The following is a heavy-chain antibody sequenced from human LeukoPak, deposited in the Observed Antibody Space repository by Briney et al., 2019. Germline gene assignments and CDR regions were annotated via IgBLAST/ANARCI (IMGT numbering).Heavy chain of an antibody. CDR1: GFTFSSYW. J-gene: IGHJ4*02. CDR2: ISGSGDGT. D-gene: IGHD2-15*01. V-gene: IGHV3-23*01. CDR3: AKSPVSSCRGSFCYPFDY. Sequence: PGGSLRLSCAASGFTFSSYWMHWVRQAPGKGLEWVSAISGSGDGTYYADSVKGRFTISRDNSRNTLYLQMNTLRAEDTAVYFCAKSPVSSCRGSFCYPFDYWGQGNLVTVSS.